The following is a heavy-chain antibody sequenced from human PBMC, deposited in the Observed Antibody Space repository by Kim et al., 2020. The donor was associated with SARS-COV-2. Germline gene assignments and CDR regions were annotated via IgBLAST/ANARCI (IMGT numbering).Heavy chain of an antibody. D-gene: IGHD3-10*01. V-gene: IGHV3-53*01. CDR3: ASLFYGSGSYYNSYYYGMDV. J-gene: IGHJ6*02. Sequence: RFTISRDKSKNTLYLQMNSLRAEDTAVYYCASLFYGSGSYYNSYYYGMDVWGQGTTVTVSS.